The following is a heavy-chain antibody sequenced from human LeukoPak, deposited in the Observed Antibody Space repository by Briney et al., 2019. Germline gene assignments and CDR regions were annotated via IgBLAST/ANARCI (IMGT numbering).Heavy chain of an antibody. CDR2: ISSSSSYI. D-gene: IGHD3-16*01. CDR1: GFTFSSYS. J-gene: IGHJ3*02. Sequence: GGSLRLSCAASGFTFSSYSMNWVRQVPGKGLEWVSSISSSSSYIYYADSVKGRFTISRDNAKNSLYLQMDSLRAEDTAVYYCAKDSPSMITFGGVRGDAFDIWGQGTMVTVSS. CDR3: AKDSPSMITFGGVRGDAFDI. V-gene: IGHV3-21*04.